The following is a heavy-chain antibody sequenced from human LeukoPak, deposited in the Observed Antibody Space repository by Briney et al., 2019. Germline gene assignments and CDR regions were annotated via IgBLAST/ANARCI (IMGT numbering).Heavy chain of an antibody. J-gene: IGHJ6*02. Sequence: ASVKVSCKASGYTFTSYDINWVRQATGQGLEWMGWMNPNSGNTGYAQKFQGRVTMTRNTSISTAYMELNSLRSEDTAVYYCARGGQVPSGYRDYYYYGMDVWGQGTTVTVSS. D-gene: IGHD3-22*01. CDR3: ARGGQVPSGYRDYYYYGMDV. V-gene: IGHV1-8*01. CDR1: GYTFTSYD. CDR2: MNPNSGNT.